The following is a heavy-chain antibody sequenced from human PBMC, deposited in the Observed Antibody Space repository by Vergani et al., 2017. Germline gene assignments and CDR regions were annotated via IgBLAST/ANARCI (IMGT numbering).Heavy chain of an antibody. CDR2: ISSDGSNK. D-gene: IGHD3-22*01. V-gene: IGHV3-30*18. J-gene: IGHJ4*02. Sequence: VQLVESGGGLVQPGGSRRLSCAASGLMFNNYGMHWVRQAPGKGLEWVAVISSDGSNKHYADSVKGRFTISRDNSQNTLYLQMDSLTAEDTAIYFCVNGYYYDQSGLASFDYWGQGTLVTVSS. CDR1: GLMFNNYG. CDR3: VNGYYYDQSGLASFDY.